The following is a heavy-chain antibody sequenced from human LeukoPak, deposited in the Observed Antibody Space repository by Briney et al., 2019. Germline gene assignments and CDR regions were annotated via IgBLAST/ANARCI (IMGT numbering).Heavy chain of an antibody. V-gene: IGHV3-7*01. D-gene: IGHD6-19*01. CDR3: ARAGVAVAGVYYFDY. J-gene: IGHJ4*02. CDR2: IKQDGSEK. Sequence: VGSLRLSCAASGFTFSSYWMSWVRQAPGKGLEWVANIKQDGSEKYYVDSVKGRFTISRDNAKNSLYLQMNSLRAEDTAVYYCARAGVAVAGVYYFDYWGQGTLVTVSS. CDR1: GFTFSSYW.